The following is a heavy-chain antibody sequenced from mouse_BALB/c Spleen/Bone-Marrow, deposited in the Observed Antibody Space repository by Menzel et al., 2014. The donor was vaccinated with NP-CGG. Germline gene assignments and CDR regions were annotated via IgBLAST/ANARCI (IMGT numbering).Heavy chain of an antibody. J-gene: IGHJ3*01. D-gene: IGHD1-1*01. V-gene: IGHV1S132*01. CDR1: GYTFTSYW. CDR3: TRSYYAKEGAWFAY. Sequence: QVQLQQSGAELVKPGASVKLSCKTSGYTFTSYWIQWVKQRPGQGLGWIGEIFPGTGTTYYNEKFKSKATLTADKSSSTAYMQLSSLTSEDSAVYYCTRSYYAKEGAWFAYWGQGTLVTVSA. CDR2: IFPGTGTT.